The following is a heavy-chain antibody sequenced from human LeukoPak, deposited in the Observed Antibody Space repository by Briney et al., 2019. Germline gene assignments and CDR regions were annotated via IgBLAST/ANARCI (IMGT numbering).Heavy chain of an antibody. J-gene: IGHJ4*02. CDR3: ARDGLYCSGGSCYRLFDY. CDR1: GFTFSSYG. V-gene: IGHV3-33*01. Sequence: PGRSLRLSCAASGFTFSSYGMHWVRQAPGKGLEWVAVIWYDGSNKYYADSVKGRFTISRDNSKNTLYLQMNSLRAEDTAVYYCARDGLYCSGGSCYRLFDYWGQGTLVTVSS. CDR2: IWYDGSNK. D-gene: IGHD2-15*01.